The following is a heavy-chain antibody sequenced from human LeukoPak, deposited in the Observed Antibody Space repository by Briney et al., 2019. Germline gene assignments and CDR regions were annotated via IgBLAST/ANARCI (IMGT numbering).Heavy chain of an antibody. CDR1: GFDFSTYS. CDR3: ARVGRSGWTVDY. V-gene: IGHV3-21*01. CDR2: ISSSSSNI. J-gene: IGHJ4*02. Sequence: GRSLRLSCAASGFDFSTYSIDWVRQAQGKGLEWVSSISSSSSNIYHADSVKGRFTIARDNAKNSLHLQMNSLRAEDTAVYYCARVGRSGWTVDYWGQGTLVTVSS. D-gene: IGHD6-19*01.